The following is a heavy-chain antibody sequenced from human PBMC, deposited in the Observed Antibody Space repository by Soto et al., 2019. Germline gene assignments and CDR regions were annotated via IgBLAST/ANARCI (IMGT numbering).Heavy chain of an antibody. V-gene: IGHV4-4*02. CDR2: IYHSGST. Sequence: QVQLQESGPGLVKPSGTLSLTCAVSGGSISSSNWWSWVRQPPGKGLEWIGEIYHSGSTNYNPSLKRRVTTSVDQSKNRFALKLSSVAAAATAVYYWASVRGGYYYAMDVWGQGTTVTVSS. CDR3: ASVRGGYYYAMDV. D-gene: IGHD3-10*02. CDR1: GGSISSSNW. J-gene: IGHJ6*02.